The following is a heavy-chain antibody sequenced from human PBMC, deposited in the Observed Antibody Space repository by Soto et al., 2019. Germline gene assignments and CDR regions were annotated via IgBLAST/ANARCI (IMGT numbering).Heavy chain of an antibody. V-gene: IGHV1-24*01. CDR1: GYTLTELS. Sequence: ASVKVSCKVSGYTLTELSMHWVRQAPGKGLEWMGGFDPEDGETIYAQKIQGRVTMTEDTSTDTAYMELSSLRSEDTAVYYCARKSQYQLPRRYGMDVWGQGTTVTVSS. J-gene: IGHJ6*02. CDR2: FDPEDGET. D-gene: IGHD2-2*01. CDR3: ARKSQYQLPRRYGMDV.